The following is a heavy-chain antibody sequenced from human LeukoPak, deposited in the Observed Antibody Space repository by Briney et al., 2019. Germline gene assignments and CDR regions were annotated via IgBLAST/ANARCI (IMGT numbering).Heavy chain of an antibody. J-gene: IGHJ6*03. CDR1: GGTFSSYA. Sequence: SVKVSCKASGGTFSSYAISWVRQAPGQGLEWMGGIIPIFGTANYAQKFQGRVTITADESTSTAYMELSSLRSEDTAVYYCARDPSSGSYVPGYYYMDVWGKGTTVTVSS. CDR2: IIPIFGTA. CDR3: ARDPSSGSYVPGYYYMDV. V-gene: IGHV1-69*13. D-gene: IGHD3-10*02.